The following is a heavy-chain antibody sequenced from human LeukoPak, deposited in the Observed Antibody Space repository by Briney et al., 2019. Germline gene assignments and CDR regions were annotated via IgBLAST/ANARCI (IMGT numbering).Heavy chain of an antibody. D-gene: IGHD3/OR15-3a*01. Sequence: PSETLSLTCTVSGGSISSYNYYWGWIRQPPGKGLEWIGSVYYGGGTFYNPSLKSRVTISVDTSRNQFSLQLSSVSAADTAVYYCARRTPGLNYGMDVWGHGTTVTVSS. CDR2: VYYGGGT. CDR1: GGSISSYNYY. J-gene: IGHJ6*02. CDR3: ARRTPGLNYGMDV. V-gene: IGHV4-39*01.